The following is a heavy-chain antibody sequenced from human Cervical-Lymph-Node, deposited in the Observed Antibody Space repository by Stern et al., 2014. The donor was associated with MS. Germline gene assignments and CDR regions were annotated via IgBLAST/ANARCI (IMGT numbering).Heavy chain of an antibody. CDR1: GYTFTGYY. Sequence: VQLVQSGAEVKKPGASVTVSCKASGYTFTGYYLHWVRQAPGQGLEWMGWINPNSGGTSSAQKFQGRVTMTRDTSISTAYMELSRLRSDDTAVYYCAGGRGYSYGPAYYWGQGTLVTVSS. J-gene: IGHJ4*02. CDR3: AGGRGYSYGPAYY. V-gene: IGHV1-2*02. CDR2: INPNSGGT. D-gene: IGHD5-18*01.